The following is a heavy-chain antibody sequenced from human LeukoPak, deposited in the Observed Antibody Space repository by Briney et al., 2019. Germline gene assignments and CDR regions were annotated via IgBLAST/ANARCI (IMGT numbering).Heavy chain of an antibody. CDR3: ARDTRDYGGNRFDY. D-gene: IGHD4-23*01. CDR1: GFTFSSYA. V-gene: IGHV3-30*04. CDR2: ISYDGSNK. J-gene: IGHJ4*02. Sequence: PGGSLRLSCAASGFTFSSYAKHWVRQAPGKGLEWVAVISYDGSNKYYADSVKGRFTISRDNSKNTLYLQMNSLRAEDTAVYYCARDTRDYGGNRFDYWGQGTLVTVSS.